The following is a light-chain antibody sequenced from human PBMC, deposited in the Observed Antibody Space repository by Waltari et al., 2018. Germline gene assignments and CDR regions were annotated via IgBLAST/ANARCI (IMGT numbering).Light chain of an antibody. CDR2: FAS. CDR3: QQYNTYRYT. J-gene: IGKJ2*01. Sequence: DIQMTQSPSTLSASVGDRVTITCRASQTINKWLAWYQQKPGKAPKLLIYFASTLESWVPSRFSGTGSGAEYTLTISSLQPDDFATYYCQQYNTYRYTFGQGTKLEIK. V-gene: IGKV1-5*03. CDR1: QTINKW.